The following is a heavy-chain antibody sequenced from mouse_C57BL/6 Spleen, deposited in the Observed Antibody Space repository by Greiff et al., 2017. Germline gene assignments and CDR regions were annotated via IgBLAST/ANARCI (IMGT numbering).Heavy chain of an antibody. CDR2: IHPNSGST. V-gene: IGHV1-64*01. J-gene: IGHJ3*01. D-gene: IGHD1-1*01. CDR3: ARGATTVGSSAWFAY. Sequence: QVQLQQPGAELVKPGASVKLSCKASGYTFTSYWMHWVKPRPGQGLEWIGMIHPNSGSTNYNEKFKSKATLTVDKSSSTAYMQLSSLTSEDSAVYYCARGATTVGSSAWFAYWGQGTLVTVSA. CDR1: GYTFTSYW.